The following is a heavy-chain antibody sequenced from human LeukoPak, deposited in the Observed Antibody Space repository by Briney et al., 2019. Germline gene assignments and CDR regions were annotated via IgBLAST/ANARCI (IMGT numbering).Heavy chain of an antibody. CDR3: ARDGGYSSSWYFVYYYYYMDV. J-gene: IGHJ6*03. Sequence: PGGSLRLSCAASGFTFSSYWMSWVRQAPGKGLEWVANIKQDGSEKYYVDSVKGRFTISRDNAKNSLYLQMNSLRAEDTAVYYCARDGGYSSSWYFVYYYYYMDVWGKGTTVTVSS. CDR1: GFTFSSYW. V-gene: IGHV3-7*01. D-gene: IGHD6-13*01. CDR2: IKQDGSEK.